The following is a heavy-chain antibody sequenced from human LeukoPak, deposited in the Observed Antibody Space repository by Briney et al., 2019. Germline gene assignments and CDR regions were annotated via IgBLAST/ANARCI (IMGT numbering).Heavy chain of an antibody. J-gene: IGHJ4*02. CDR1: GFTLSSNY. D-gene: IGHD6-13*01. Sequence: PGGSPRLSSATSGFTLSSNYMSWARQAPGKGLESVPPIYSGGSTYYTDSVKGRITISRENSKNTLFLQMNSLRAEDTAVYYCARGPPLDSSSWYYFDNWGQGTLVTVSS. CDR2: IYSGGST. V-gene: IGHV3-53*01. CDR3: ARGPPLDSSSWYYFDN.